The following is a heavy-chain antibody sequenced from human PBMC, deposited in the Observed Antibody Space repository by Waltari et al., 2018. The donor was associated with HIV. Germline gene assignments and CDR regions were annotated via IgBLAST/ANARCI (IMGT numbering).Heavy chain of an antibody. D-gene: IGHD3-16*01. CDR3: ASRGSGGEHVSYYYYGMDV. V-gene: IGHV1-69*06. J-gene: IGHJ6*02. CDR2: IIPIFGTA. Sequence: QVQLVQSGAEVKKPGSSVKVSCKASGGTFSSYAISWVRQAPGQGIEWMGGIIPIFGTANYAQKFQGRVTITADKSTSTAYMELSSLRSEDTAVYYCASRGSGGEHVSYYYYGMDVWGQGTTVTVSS. CDR1: GGTFSSYA.